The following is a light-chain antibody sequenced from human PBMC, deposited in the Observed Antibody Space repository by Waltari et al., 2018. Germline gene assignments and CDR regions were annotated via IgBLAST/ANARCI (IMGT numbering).Light chain of an antibody. CDR2: DAS. CDR3: QHRRNWPWT. Sequence: EIVLTQSPATLSLSPGERATLSCRASQSVSNLLGWYQQKPGQAPRLLIYDASNRATGIPARFSGSVSGTDFTLTISSLEPEDFAIYYCQHRRNWPWTFGQGTRVEIK. CDR1: QSVSNL. J-gene: IGKJ1*01. V-gene: IGKV3-11*01.